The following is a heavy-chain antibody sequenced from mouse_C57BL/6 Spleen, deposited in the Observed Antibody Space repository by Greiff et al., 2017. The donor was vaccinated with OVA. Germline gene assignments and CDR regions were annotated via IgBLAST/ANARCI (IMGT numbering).Heavy chain of an antibody. D-gene: IGHD2-5*01. CDR2: INPYNGGT. CDR1: GYTFTDYY. Sequence: EVQLQQSGPVLVKPGASVKMSCKASGYTFTDYYMNWVQQSHGKSLEWIGVINPYNGGTSYNQKFTGKATLTVDKSSSTAYMELNSLTSEDSAVYYCTRGSNYEPPDYWGQGTTLTVSS. J-gene: IGHJ2*01. CDR3: TRGSNYEPPDY. V-gene: IGHV1-19*01.